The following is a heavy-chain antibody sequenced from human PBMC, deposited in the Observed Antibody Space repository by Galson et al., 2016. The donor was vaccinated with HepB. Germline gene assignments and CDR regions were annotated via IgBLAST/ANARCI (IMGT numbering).Heavy chain of an antibody. D-gene: IGHD1-1*01. CDR2: ITWDVDI. Sequence: PPLVKPTQTLTLTCTFSGFSLSTSGMSVSWIRQPPGKALEWLALITWDVDIYYSPSLKTRLTVSKDTSNNQVVLTMTNMDPLDTGTYYGARIHLTTGRLDAFDVWGQGTLVTVSS. CDR3: ARIHLTTGRLDAFDV. V-gene: IGHV2-70*01. J-gene: IGHJ3*01. CDR1: GFSLSTSGMS.